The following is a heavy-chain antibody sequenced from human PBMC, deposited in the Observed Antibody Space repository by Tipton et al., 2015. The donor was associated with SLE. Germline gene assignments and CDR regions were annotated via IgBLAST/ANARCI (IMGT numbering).Heavy chain of an antibody. V-gene: IGHV4-59*11. Sequence: TLSLTCTVSDDSFSRRYWSWIRQPPGKGLEWIGYLSDSGSSNYNPSLKSRVTISRDTSKNQFSLKLSSVTAADTALYYCARGGSWYTLDYWGQGTLVTVSS. CDR3: ARGGSWYTLDY. CDR1: DDSFSRRY. CDR2: LSDSGSS. J-gene: IGHJ4*02. D-gene: IGHD6-13*01.